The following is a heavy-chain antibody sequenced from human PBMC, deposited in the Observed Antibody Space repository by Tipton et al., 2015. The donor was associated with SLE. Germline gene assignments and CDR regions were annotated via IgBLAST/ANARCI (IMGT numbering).Heavy chain of an antibody. CDR2: IYYSGST. V-gene: IGHV4-39*01. D-gene: IGHD4-11*01. J-gene: IGHJ4*02. CDR3: ARLNYSDFHFDY. Sequence: TLSLTCAVYGGSFSGYYWGWIRQPPGKGLEWIGSIYYSGSTYYNPSLKSRVTISVDTSKNQFSLKLSSVTAADTAVYFCARLNYSDFHFDYWGQGTLVTVSS. CDR1: GGSFSGYY.